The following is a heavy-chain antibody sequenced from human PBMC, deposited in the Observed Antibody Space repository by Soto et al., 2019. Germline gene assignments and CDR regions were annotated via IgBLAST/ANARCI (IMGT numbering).Heavy chain of an antibody. Sequence: GESLKISCKGSGYTFTTYWINWVRQMPGKGLEWMGRIDPSDSQTYYSPSFRGHVTISVTKSITTVFLQWSSLRASDTAMYYCARQIYDSDTGPNFQYYFDSWGQGTPVTVSS. V-gene: IGHV5-10-1*01. CDR3: ARQIYDSDTGPNFQYYFDS. J-gene: IGHJ4*02. D-gene: IGHD3-22*01. CDR1: GYTFTTYW. CDR2: IDPSDSQT.